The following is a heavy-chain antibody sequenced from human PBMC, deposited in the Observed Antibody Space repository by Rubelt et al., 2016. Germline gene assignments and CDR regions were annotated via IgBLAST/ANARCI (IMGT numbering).Heavy chain of an antibody. J-gene: IGHJ4*02. CDR2: INHSGST. V-gene: IGHV4-34*01. CDR1: GGSFSGYY. D-gene: IGHD3-22*01. Sequence: QVQLQQWGAGLLKPSETLSLTCAVYGGSFSGYYWSWIRQPPGKGLEWIGEINHSGSTNYNPSLKSRVTKSGGKAKDQFSPEPESWSAADTGWYYWSRGKEGVGVTMMDYWGQGTLVTVSS. CDR3: SRGKEGVGVTMMDY.